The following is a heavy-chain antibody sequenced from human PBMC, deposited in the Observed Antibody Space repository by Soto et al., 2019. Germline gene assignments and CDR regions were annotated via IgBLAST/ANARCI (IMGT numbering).Heavy chain of an antibody. CDR3: ARHLGITMVRGANWFDP. Sequence: PSETLSLTCTVSGGSISSSSYYWGWIRQPPGKGLEWIGSIYYSGSTYYNPSLKSRVTISVDTSKNQFSLKLSSVTAADTAVYYCARHLGITMVRGANWFDPWGQGTLVTVSS. CDR2: IYYSGST. V-gene: IGHV4-39*01. D-gene: IGHD3-10*01. J-gene: IGHJ5*02. CDR1: GGSISSSSYY.